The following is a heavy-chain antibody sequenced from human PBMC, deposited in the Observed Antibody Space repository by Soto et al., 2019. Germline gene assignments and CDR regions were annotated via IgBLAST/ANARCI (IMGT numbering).Heavy chain of an antibody. J-gene: IGHJ4*02. CDR1: GGSFSGYY. CDR2: INHSGST. CDR3: ARAGYDFWSGYKYYFDY. V-gene: IGHV4-34*01. Sequence: SETLSLTCAVYGGSFSGYYWSWIRQPPGKGLEWIGEINHSGSTNYNPSLKSRVTISVDTSKNQFSLKLSSVTAADTAVYYCARAGYDFWSGYKYYFDYWGQGTLVTVSS. D-gene: IGHD3-3*01.